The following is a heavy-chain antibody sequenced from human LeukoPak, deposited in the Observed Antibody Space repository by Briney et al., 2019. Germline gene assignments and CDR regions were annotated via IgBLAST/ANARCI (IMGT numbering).Heavy chain of an antibody. Sequence: PSETLSLTCTVSGGSIGSSSSYWGWIRQPPGKGLEWIVTIYYSGSTYFNPSLKSRVTVSVDTSKNQFSLKLSSVTAADTAVYYCASTNRRDGYKSFDYWGQRTLVTVCS. J-gene: IGHJ4*02. V-gene: IGHV4-39*01. D-gene: IGHD5-24*01. CDR2: IYYSGST. CDR1: GGSIGSSSSY. CDR3: ASTNRRDGYKSFDY.